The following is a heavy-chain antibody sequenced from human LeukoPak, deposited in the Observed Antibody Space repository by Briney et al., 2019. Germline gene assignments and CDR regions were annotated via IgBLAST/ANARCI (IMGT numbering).Heavy chain of an antibody. CDR3: TRAPYSNYGNFDY. J-gene: IGHJ4*02. CDR2: IRSKAFGGTT. D-gene: IGHD4-11*01. V-gene: IGHV3-49*04. Sequence: PGRSLRLSCTASTFTFGDYAMSWVRQAPGKGLEWVGFIRSKAFGGTTEYAASVKSRFSISRDDSKSIAYLQMNSLKTEDTAVYYCTRAPYSNYGNFDYWGRGTLVSVSS. CDR1: TFTFGDYA.